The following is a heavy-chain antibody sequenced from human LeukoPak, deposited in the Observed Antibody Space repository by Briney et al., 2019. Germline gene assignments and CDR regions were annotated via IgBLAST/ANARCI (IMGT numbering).Heavy chain of an antibody. CDR2: ISPYNGNT. J-gene: IGHJ4*02. CDR3: ARAGSGSGWYFDY. CDR1: GGTFSSYA. D-gene: IGHD6-19*01. Sequence: ASVKVSCRASGGTFSSYAINWVRQAPGQGLEWMGWISPYNGNTRYAQKFQGRVAMTTVTSTTTAYMELRGLRFNDTAVYYCARAGSGSGWYFDYWGQGTLVTVSS. V-gene: IGHV1-18*01.